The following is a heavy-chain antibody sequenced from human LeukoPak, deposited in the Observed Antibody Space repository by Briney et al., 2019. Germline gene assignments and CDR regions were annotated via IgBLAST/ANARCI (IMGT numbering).Heavy chain of an antibody. D-gene: IGHD6-13*01. CDR3: ARPIAAAGFPWFDP. J-gene: IGHJ5*02. CDR2: IYYSGST. CDR1: GGSISSSSYY. Sequence: SETLSLTCTVSGGSISSSSYYWGWIRQPPGKGLEWIGSIYYSGSTYYNPSLKSRVTISVDTSKNQFSLKLSSVTAADTAVYYCARPIAAAGFPWFDPWGQGTLVTVSS. V-gene: IGHV4-39*01.